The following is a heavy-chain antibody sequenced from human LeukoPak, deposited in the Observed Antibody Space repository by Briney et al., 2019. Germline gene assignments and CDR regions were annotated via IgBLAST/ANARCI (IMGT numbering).Heavy chain of an antibody. CDR2: ISAYNGNK. D-gene: IGHD3-10*01. CDR1: GYTFTNYG. Sequence: ASVKVSCKASGYTFTNYGISWVRQAPGQGLEGMGWISAYNGNKNYAQKFQGRVTMTTDTSTSTAYMELRSLTSDDTAVYFCARDRSGNYGRPFDYWGQGALVTVSS. CDR3: ARDRSGNYGRPFDY. V-gene: IGHV1-18*01. J-gene: IGHJ4*02.